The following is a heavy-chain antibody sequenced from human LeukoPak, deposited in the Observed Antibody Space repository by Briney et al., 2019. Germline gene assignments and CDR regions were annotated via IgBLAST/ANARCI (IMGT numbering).Heavy chain of an antibody. J-gene: IGHJ4*02. V-gene: IGHV3-21*01. CDR2: ISFSGGYI. CDR1: GFTFSTYW. D-gene: IGHD5-18*01. CDR3: ARRATTERGHSYGLDY. Sequence: PGGSLRLSCAGSGFTFSTYWMHWVRQAPGKGLEWVSSISFSGGYIYYADSLKGRITISRDNAKNSLYLQMNSLRAEDTAVYYCARRATTERGHSYGLDYWGQGTLVTVSS.